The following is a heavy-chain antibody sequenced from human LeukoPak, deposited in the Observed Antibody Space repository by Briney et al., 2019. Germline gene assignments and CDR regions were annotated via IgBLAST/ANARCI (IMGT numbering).Heavy chain of an antibody. Sequence: PSETLSLTRTVSGGSISSYYWSWIRQPPGKGLEWIGYIYYSGSTNYNPSLKSRVTISVDTSKNQFSLKLSSVAAADTAVYYCARGGRNYDSSGYYQPDDYWGQGTLVTVSS. CDR2: IYYSGST. V-gene: IGHV4-59*12. CDR3: ARGGRNYDSSGYYQPDDY. J-gene: IGHJ4*02. CDR1: GGSISSYY. D-gene: IGHD3-22*01.